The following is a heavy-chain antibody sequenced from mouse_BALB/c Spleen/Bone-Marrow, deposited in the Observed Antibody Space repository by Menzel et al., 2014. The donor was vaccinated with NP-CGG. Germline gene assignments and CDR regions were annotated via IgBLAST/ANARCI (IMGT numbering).Heavy chain of an antibody. CDR3: ARDYANTGWFAS. V-gene: IGHV14-3*02. CDR1: GFNIKDTH. CDR2: IDPANGNT. Sequence: EVKLQESGAELVKPGASVKLSCTPSGFNIKDTHMHWVKQRPEQGLEWIGRIDPANGNTKYDPNFQGKATITADTSSNTASLQLSSLTAEDTAVYYCARDYANTGWFASWGQGTLVTVS. J-gene: IGHJ3*01. D-gene: IGHD1-1*01.